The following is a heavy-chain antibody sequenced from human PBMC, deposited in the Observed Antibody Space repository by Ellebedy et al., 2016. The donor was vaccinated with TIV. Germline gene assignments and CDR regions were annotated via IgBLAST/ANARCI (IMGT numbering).Heavy chain of an antibody. CDR1: GYSISSSDHT. CDR2: ISYSGPT. J-gene: IGHJ4*02. Sequence: MPSETLSLTCTVSGYSISSSDHTWSWIRQPPGKGLESIAYISYSGPTYYNPSLKSRVTISIETSNNQFSLNLASVTAADSAVYYCAKGRGYGYGIDYWGQGTLVTVSS. V-gene: IGHV4-30-4*01. D-gene: IGHD5-18*01. CDR3: AKGRGYGYGIDY.